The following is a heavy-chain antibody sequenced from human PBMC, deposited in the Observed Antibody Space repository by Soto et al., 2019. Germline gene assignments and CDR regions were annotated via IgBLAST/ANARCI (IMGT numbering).Heavy chain of an antibody. CDR2: INPSGGST. V-gene: IGHV1-46*01. D-gene: IGHD3-10*01. Sequence: ASVKVSCKASGYTFTSYYMHWVRQAPGQGLEWMGIINPSGGSTSYAQKFQGRVTMTRDTSTSTVYMELSSLRSEDTAVYYCARVLYSYGSTRAAPFDYWGQGTLVTVSS. J-gene: IGHJ4*02. CDR3: ARVLYSYGSTRAAPFDY. CDR1: GYTFTSYY.